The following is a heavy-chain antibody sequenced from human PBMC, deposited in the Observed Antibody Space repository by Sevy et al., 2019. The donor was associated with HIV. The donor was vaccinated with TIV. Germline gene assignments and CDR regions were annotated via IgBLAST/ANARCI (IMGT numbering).Heavy chain of an antibody. J-gene: IGHJ4*02. CDR1: GFTFSSYE. D-gene: IGHD2-15*01. V-gene: IGHV3-48*03. CDR2: ISSSGSTI. CDR3: ATASPRVADY. Sequence: GGSLRLSCAASGFTFSSYEMNWVRQAPGKGLEWVSYISSSGSTIYYEDSVKGRFTISRDNAKNSLYLQMNSLRAEDTAVYYCATASPRVADYWGQGTLVTVSS.